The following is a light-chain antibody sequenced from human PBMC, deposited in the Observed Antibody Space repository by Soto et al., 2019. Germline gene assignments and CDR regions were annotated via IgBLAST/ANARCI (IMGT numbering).Light chain of an antibody. Sequence: DIQRPPSPSPLSSSVVYRAAINCLASQSISTYLNWYQQKQGKAPKVLIYAESNLQSGVPPRFSGSGSGKDFTITISSLQNEDVENYFCQQSYRTPITCGKGTRLEIK. CDR3: QQSYRTPIT. V-gene: IGKV1-39*01. CDR1: QSISTY. J-gene: IGKJ5*01. CDR2: AES.